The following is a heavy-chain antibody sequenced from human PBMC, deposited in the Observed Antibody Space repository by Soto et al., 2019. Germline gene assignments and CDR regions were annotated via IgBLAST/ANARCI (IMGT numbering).Heavy chain of an antibody. D-gene: IGHD3-3*01. CDR1: GFSLTTSGVG. CDR2: IYWDDDK. V-gene: IGHV2-5*02. CDR3: AHRVLRTVFGLVTTTAIYFDF. J-gene: IGHJ4*02. Sequence: KESGPTQVKPRQTLTLTCTFSGFSLTTSGVGVGWIRQSPGKAPEWLALIYWDDDKRYSPSRKSRLTLTKDTSKNQVVLTMADLDPADTPTYYCAHRVLRTVFGLVTTTAIYFDFWGPGTPVAVSS.